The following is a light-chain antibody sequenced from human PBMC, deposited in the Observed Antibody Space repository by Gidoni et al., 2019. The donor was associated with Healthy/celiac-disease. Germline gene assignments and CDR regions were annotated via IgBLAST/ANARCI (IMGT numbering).Light chain of an antibody. V-gene: IGKV1D-13*01. Sequence: AIQLTQSPSSLSASVGDRVTITCRASQGTSSALAWYQQKPGKAPKLLIYDASSLESGVPSRFSGSGSGTDFTLTISSLQPEDFATYYCQQFNNYPPLTFGGGTKVEIK. CDR3: QQFNNYPPLT. CDR2: DAS. CDR1: QGTSSA. J-gene: IGKJ4*01.